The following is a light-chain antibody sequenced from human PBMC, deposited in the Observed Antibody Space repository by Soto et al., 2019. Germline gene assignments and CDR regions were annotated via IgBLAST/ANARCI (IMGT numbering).Light chain of an antibody. V-gene: IGKV1-5*03. Sequence: IQMPQSPITLSGAVGDSVPITCRASQTISSWLAWYQQKPGKAPKLLIYKASTLKSGVPSRFSGSGSGTEFTLTISSLQPDDFATYYCQHYNSYSEAFGQGTKVDIK. CDR2: KAS. J-gene: IGKJ1*01. CDR1: QTISSW. CDR3: QHYNSYSEA.